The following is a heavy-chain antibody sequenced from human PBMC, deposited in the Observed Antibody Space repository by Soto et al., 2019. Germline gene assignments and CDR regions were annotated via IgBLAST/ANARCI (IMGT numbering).Heavy chain of an antibody. Sequence: QPGGSLRLSCAASGFTFSSYAMHWVRQAPGKGLEWVAVISYDGSNKYCADSVKGRFTISRDNSKNTLYLQMNSLRAEDTAVYYCARSVVGATPYYFDYWGQGTLVTVSS. CDR2: ISYDGSNK. CDR1: GFTFSSYA. V-gene: IGHV3-30-3*01. D-gene: IGHD1-26*01. CDR3: ARSVVGATPYYFDY. J-gene: IGHJ4*02.